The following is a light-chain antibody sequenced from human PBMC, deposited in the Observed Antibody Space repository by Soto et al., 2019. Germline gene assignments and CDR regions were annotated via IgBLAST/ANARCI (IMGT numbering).Light chain of an antibody. CDR2: DAS. V-gene: IGKV1-33*01. CDR3: QQYDNLPIT. Sequence: DIQMTQSPSSLSASVGHRVTITCQASQDISNYLNGYQQKPGKAPKLMIYDASNLETGVPSRFSGRGSGTDFTFTISSLQPEDIATYDCQQYDNLPITFGQGTRLEIK. J-gene: IGKJ5*01. CDR1: QDISNY.